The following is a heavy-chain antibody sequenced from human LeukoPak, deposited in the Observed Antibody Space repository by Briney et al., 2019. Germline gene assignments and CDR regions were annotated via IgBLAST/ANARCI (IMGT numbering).Heavy chain of an antibody. CDR2: IIPIFGIA. J-gene: IGHJ3*02. V-gene: IGHV1-69*04. Sequence: SVKVSCKASGGTFSSYAISWVRQAPGQGLEWMGRIIPIFGIANYAQKFQGRVTITADKSTSTAYMELSSLRSEDTAVYYCARGGKLLPWFGELWADAFDIWGQGTMVTVSS. CDR3: ARGGKLLPWFGELWADAFDI. D-gene: IGHD3-10*01. CDR1: GGTFSSYA.